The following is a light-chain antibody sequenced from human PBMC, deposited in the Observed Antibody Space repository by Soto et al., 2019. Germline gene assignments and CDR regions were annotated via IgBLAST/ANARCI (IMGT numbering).Light chain of an antibody. J-gene: IGLJ2*01. CDR2: DVS. Sequence: QSALTQPASVSGSPGQSITISCTGTSSDVGGYNYVSWYQHHPGKAPKLMIYDVSNRPSGVSNRFSGSKSGNTASLTISGLQADDEADYYCSSYRSSSTVVVFGGGTKVTVL. CDR3: SSYRSSSTVVV. V-gene: IGLV2-14*03. CDR1: SSDVGGYNY.